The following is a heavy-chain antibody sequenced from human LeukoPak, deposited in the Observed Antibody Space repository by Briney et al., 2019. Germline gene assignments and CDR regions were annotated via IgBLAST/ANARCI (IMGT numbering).Heavy chain of an antibody. J-gene: IGHJ4*02. D-gene: IGHD5-12*01. CDR2: INPSGGGT. Sequence: GASVKVSCKASGYTFTSYHMHWVRQAPGQGLEWIGVINPSGGGTTYAQKFQGRVTMTRDMSTTTVYMELSSLRSEDTAVYYCARDPSESGYSGYDDYWGLGTLVTVSS. CDR3: ARDPSESGYSGYDDY. CDR1: GYTFTSYH. V-gene: IGHV1-46*01.